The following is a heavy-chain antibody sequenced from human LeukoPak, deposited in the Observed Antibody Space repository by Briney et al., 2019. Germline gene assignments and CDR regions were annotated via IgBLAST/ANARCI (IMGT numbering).Heavy chain of an antibody. CDR3: AKYLGGATAFDI. CDR1: GFTFSSYG. CDR2: ISYDGSNK. D-gene: IGHD1-26*01. V-gene: IGHV3-30*18. Sequence: PGGSLRLSCAASGFTFSSYGMHWVRQAPGKGLEWVAVISYDGSNKYYADSVKGRFTISRDNSKNTLYLQMNSLRAEDTAVYYCAKYLGGATAFDIWGQGTMVTVSS. J-gene: IGHJ3*02.